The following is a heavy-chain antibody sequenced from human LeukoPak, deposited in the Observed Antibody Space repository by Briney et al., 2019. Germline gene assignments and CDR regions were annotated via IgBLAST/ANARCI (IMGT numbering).Heavy chain of an antibody. D-gene: IGHD6-19*01. CDR1: GGSISSISYY. V-gene: IGHV4-39*07. J-gene: IGHJ4*02. CDR2: IYYTGST. Sequence: SETLSLTCTISGGSISSISYYWGWIRQPPGKGLEWIGSIYYTGSTNYNPSLKSRVTISVDTSKNQFSLKLSSVTAADTAVYYCARARYSSGWYYFDYWGQGTLVTVSS. CDR3: ARARYSSGWYYFDY.